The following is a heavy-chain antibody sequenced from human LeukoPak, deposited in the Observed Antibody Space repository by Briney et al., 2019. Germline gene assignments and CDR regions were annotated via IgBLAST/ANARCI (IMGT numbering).Heavy chain of an antibody. CDR2: IWYGGSNK. CDR1: GFTFSSYG. Sequence: GGSLRLSCAASGFTFSSYGMHWVRQAPGKGLEWVAVIWYGGSNKYYADSVKGRFTISRDNSKNTLYLQMNSLRAEDTAVYYCAREGGHDYGDYHYFDYWGQGTLVTVSS. CDR3: AREGGHDYGDYHYFDY. V-gene: IGHV3-33*01. J-gene: IGHJ4*02. D-gene: IGHD4-17*01.